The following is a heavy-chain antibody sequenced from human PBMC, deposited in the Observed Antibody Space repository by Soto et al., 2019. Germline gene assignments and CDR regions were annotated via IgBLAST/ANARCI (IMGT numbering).Heavy chain of an antibody. V-gene: IGHV3-23*01. Sequence: GGSLRLSCAASGFTFSSYAMSWVRQAPGKGLEWVSAISGSGGSTYYADSVKGRFTISRDNAKNSLYLQMNSLRAEDTAVYYCAKGGRQWLVTSDFNYWGQGALVTVSS. CDR2: ISGSGGST. D-gene: IGHD6-19*01. J-gene: IGHJ4*02. CDR1: GFTFSSYA. CDR3: AKGGRQWLVTSDFNY.